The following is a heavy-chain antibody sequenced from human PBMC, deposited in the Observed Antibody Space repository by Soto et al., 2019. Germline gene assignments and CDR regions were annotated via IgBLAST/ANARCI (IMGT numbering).Heavy chain of an antibody. D-gene: IGHD3-22*01. V-gene: IGHV4-30-4*01. CDR3: VRELIDSFASSGYPDS. CDR2: VYYSGST. CDR1: GGSINPYNNY. Sequence: QVQLQESGTGLVKPSHTLSLTCTVSGGSINPYNNYWSWIRQPTGKGLVWSGYVYYSGSTHYDPSLKRRVTMSIATYKNQFSLNLSSVIFADTAADYCVRELIDSFASSGYPDSWGKGTLVTVSP. J-gene: IGHJ4*02.